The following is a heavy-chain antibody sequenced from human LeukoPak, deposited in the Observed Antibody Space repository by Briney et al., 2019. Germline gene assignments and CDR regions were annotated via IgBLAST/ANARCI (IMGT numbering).Heavy chain of an antibody. J-gene: IGHJ4*02. CDR3: AKRQYQLPYFDY. CDR2: ISGSGGST. V-gene: IGHV3-23*01. D-gene: IGHD2-2*01. CDR1: GLTFSSYA. Sequence: GVSLRLSCAASGLTFSSYAMSWVRQAPGKGLEWVSAISGSGGSTYYADSVKGRFTISRDNSKNTLYLQMNSLRAEDTAVYYCAKRQYQLPYFDYWGQGTLVTVSS.